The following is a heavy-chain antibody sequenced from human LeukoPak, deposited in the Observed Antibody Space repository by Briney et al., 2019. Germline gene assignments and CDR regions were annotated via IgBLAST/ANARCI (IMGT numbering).Heavy chain of an antibody. CDR3: ARRIGSGWYDY. J-gene: IGHJ4*02. CDR2: INPGDSDT. V-gene: IGHV5-51*01. D-gene: IGHD6-19*01. Sequence: GESLKISCKGSGYSFTSYWIGWVRQMPGKGLEWLGVINPGDSDTRYSPSFQGQVTISADKSISTANLQWSSLKASDTAMYYCARRIGSGWYDYWGQGTLVTVSS. CDR1: GYSFTSYW.